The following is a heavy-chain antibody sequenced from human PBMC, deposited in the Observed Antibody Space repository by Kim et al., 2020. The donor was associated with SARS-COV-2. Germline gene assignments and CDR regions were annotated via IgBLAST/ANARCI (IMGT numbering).Heavy chain of an antibody. D-gene: IGHD3-10*01. V-gene: IGHV5-51*01. J-gene: IGHJ6*02. Sequence: GESLKISCKGSGYSFTSYWIGWVRQMPGKGLEWMGIIYPGDSDTRYSPSFQGQVTISADKSISTAYLQWSSLKASDTAMYYCARQSITMVRGVIITCYGMDVWGQGTTVTVSS. CDR1: GYSFTSYW. CDR3: ARQSITMVRGVIITCYGMDV. CDR2: IYPGDSDT.